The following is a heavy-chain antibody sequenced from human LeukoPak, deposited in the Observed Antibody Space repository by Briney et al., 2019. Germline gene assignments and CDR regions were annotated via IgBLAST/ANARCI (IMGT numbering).Heavy chain of an antibody. CDR3: AKDVRAMVRGGDAFDI. V-gene: IGHV3-30*04. J-gene: IGHJ3*02. CDR1: GFTFSSYA. Sequence: GGSLRLSCAASGFTFSSYAMHWVRQAPGKGLEWVAVISYDGSNKYYADSVKGRFTISRDNSKNTLYLQMNSLRAEDTAVYYCAKDVRAMVRGGDAFDIWGQGTMVTVSS. CDR2: ISYDGSNK. D-gene: IGHD3-10*01.